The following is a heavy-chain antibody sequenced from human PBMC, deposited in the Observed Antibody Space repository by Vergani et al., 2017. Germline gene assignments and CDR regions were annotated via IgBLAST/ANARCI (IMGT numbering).Heavy chain of an antibody. CDR1: GYTFTSYG. D-gene: IGHD3-3*01. Sequence: QVQLVQSGAEVKKPGASVKVSCKASGYTFTSYGISWVRQAPGQGLEWMGWISAYNGNTNYAQKLKGRVTMTTDTSTSTAYMELRSLRSDDTAVYYCARDPTYYDFWSGYRSRDYYFDYWGQGTLVTVSS. J-gene: IGHJ4*02. CDR3: ARDPTYYDFWSGYRSRDYYFDY. V-gene: IGHV1-18*01. CDR2: ISAYNGNT.